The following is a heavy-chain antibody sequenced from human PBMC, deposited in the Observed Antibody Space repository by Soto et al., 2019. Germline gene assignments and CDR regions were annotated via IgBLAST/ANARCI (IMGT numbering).Heavy chain of an antibody. D-gene: IGHD2-8*01. J-gene: IGHJ6*02. V-gene: IGHV3-30*18. Sequence: QPGGSLRLSCAASGFTFSSYGMHWVRQAPGKGLEWVAVISYDGSNKYYADSVKGRFTISRDNSKNTLYLQMNSLRAEDTAVYYCAKDRSGLVLMVYAMGYYYGMDVWGQGTTVTVSS. CDR2: ISYDGSNK. CDR3: AKDRSGLVLMVYAMGYYYGMDV. CDR1: GFTFSSYG.